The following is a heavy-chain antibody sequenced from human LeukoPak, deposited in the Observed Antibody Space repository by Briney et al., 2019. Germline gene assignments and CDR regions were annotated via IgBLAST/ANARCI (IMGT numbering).Heavy chain of an antibody. V-gene: IGHV4-59*01. Sequence: SETLSLTCTVSGGCLTNYYWTWLRQPPGKGLEWIGYIDYNGRANYSPSLKSRVTISLDTSNNQFSLKFNSVTAADTAVYYCARALATMFFDYWGQGTLVTVST. CDR1: GGCLTNYY. CDR2: IDYNGRA. J-gene: IGHJ4*02. CDR3: ARALATMFFDY. D-gene: IGHD5-12*01.